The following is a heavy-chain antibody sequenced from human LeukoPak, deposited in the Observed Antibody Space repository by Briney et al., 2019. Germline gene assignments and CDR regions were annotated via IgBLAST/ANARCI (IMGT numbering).Heavy chain of an antibody. D-gene: IGHD3-22*01. CDR2: VFTSAIISGNT. CDR1: GGSISSYY. CDR3: ARGPYSYDSSGAFDI. Sequence: SETLSLTCTVSGGSISSYYWSWIRQPPGKGLEWIGRVFTSAIISGNTNYNPSLKSRVTMSVDSSKNQFSLKLRSVTAADTAVYYCARGPYSYDSSGAFDIWGQGTMVTVSS. J-gene: IGHJ3*02. V-gene: IGHV4-4*07.